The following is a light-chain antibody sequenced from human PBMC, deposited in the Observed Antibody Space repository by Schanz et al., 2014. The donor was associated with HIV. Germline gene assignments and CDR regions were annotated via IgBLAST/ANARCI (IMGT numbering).Light chain of an antibody. CDR3: CSYAGTNKLWV. V-gene: IGLV2-14*03. CDR2: DVN. J-gene: IGLJ3*02. CDR1: NSDIGAYNY. Sequence: QSALTQPASVSGSPGQSIAISCTGTNSDIGAYNYVSWYQQHPDKAPKLIIYDVNNRPSGVSNRFSGSKSGNTASLTISGLQAEDEAHYYCCSYAGTNKLWVFGGGTKLTVL.